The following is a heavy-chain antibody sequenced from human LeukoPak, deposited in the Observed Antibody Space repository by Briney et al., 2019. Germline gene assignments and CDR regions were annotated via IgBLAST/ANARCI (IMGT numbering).Heavy chain of an antibody. V-gene: IGHV4-59*01. D-gene: IGHD2-2*01. Sequence: SETLSLTCTVSGGSISSYYWGWIRQPPGKGLEWIGYIYYSGSTNYNPSLKSRVTISVDTSENQFSLKLSSVTAADTAVYYCARGYCSSTSCLIGDYYFDYWGQGTLVTVSS. CDR2: IYYSGST. CDR1: GGSISSYY. CDR3: ARGYCSSTSCLIGDYYFDY. J-gene: IGHJ4*02.